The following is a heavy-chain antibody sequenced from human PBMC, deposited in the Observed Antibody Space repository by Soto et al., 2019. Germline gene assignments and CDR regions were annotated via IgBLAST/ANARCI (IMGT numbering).Heavy chain of an antibody. CDR2: MSHSGGT. V-gene: IGHV4-34*01. D-gene: IGHD1-1*01. CDR3: ARVERGTATTVVDAFDI. CDR1: GGSVNSGNYY. J-gene: IGHJ3*02. Sequence: QVQLQQWGAGLLKPSETLSLTCAVFGGSVNSGNYYWSWIRQPPGKELEWIGEMSHSGGTHFNPSLKCRVTISVDTSKNQFSLKMSSVTAADTALYYCARVERGTATTVVDAFDIWGPGTMVTVSS.